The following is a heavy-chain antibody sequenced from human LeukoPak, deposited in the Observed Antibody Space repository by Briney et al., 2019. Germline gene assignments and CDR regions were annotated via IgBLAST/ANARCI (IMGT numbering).Heavy chain of an antibody. J-gene: IGHJ4*02. CDR1: GFTFSSYS. CDR3: AREVTGYYDSSGYSFPYYFDY. CDR2: ISSSSSTI. D-gene: IGHD3-22*01. V-gene: IGHV3-48*01. Sequence: PGGSLRLSCAASGFTFSSYSMNWVRQAPGKGLEWVSYISSSSSTIYYADSVKGRFTISRDNAKNSLYLQMNSLRAEDTAVYYCAREVTGYYDSSGYSFPYYFDYWGQGTLVTVSS.